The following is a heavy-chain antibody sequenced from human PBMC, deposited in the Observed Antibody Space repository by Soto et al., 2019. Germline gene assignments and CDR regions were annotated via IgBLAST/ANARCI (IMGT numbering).Heavy chain of an antibody. CDR2: IYYSGST. CDR3: ATSAGYYDSSGYPPLDY. Sequence: QLQLQESGPGLVKPSETLSLTCTVSGGSISSSSYYWGWIRQPPGKGLEWIGSIYYSGSTYYNPSLKSRVTISVDTSKNQFSLKLSSVTAADTAVYYCATSAGYYDSSGYPPLDYWGQGTLVTVSS. D-gene: IGHD3-22*01. CDR1: GGSISSSSYY. V-gene: IGHV4-39*01. J-gene: IGHJ4*02.